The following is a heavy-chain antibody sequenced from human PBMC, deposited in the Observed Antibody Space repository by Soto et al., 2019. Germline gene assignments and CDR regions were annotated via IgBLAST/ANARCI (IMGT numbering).Heavy chain of an antibody. D-gene: IGHD2-8*01. CDR2: LYGSGDIT. Sequence: EVQLLESGGGLAQPGGSLRLSCAASGFTFSSYAMTWVRQAPGKGLEWVSGLYGSGDITFYADSVRGRFTVSRDNSKNTLSLQMNSLRAEDTAVYYCVRKNVNNGFYDYWGQGTLVTVSS. CDR3: VRKNVNNGFYDY. J-gene: IGHJ4*02. CDR1: GFTFSSYA. V-gene: IGHV3-23*01.